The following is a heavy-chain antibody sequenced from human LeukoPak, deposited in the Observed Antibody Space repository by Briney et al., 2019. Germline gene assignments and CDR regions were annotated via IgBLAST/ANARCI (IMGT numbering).Heavy chain of an antibody. CDR3: AGVYYDFWSGYLGGYFDY. CDR1: GGSISSYY. CDR2: IYYCGST. J-gene: IGHJ4*02. D-gene: IGHD3-3*01. V-gene: IGHV4-59*01. Sequence: SETLSLTCTVSGGSISSYYWSWIRQPPGKGLEWIGYIYYCGSTNYNPSLKSRVTISVDTSKNQFSLKLSSVTAADPAVYYCAGVYYDFWSGYLGGYFDYWGQGTLVTVSS.